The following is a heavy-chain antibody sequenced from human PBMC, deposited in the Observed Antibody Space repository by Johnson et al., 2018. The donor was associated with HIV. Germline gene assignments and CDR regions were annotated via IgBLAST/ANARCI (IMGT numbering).Heavy chain of an antibody. CDR3: ARVTMILVVMQAFDI. V-gene: IGHV3-30-3*01. CDR1: GFTFSSYA. Sequence: QVLLVESGGGVVQPGRSLRLSCAASGFTFSSYAMHWVRQAPGKGLEWVAVISYDGSNKYYADSVKGRFTISRDNSKNTLYLQMNSLRAEDTDVYYCARVTMILVVMQAFDIWGQGTMVTVSS. J-gene: IGHJ3*02. CDR2: ISYDGSNK. D-gene: IGHD3-22*01.